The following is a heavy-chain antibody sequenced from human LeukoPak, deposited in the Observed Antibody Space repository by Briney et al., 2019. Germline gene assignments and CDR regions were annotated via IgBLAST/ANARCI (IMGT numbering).Heavy chain of an antibody. CDR2: ISGSGGST. Sequence: GGSLRLSCAASGFTFSSCAMSWVRQAPGKGLEWVSAISGSGGSTYYADSVKGRFTISRDNSKNTLYLQMNSLRAEDTAVYYCAYYYGSGSYEGFDPWGQGTLVTVSS. J-gene: IGHJ5*02. V-gene: IGHV3-23*01. CDR3: AYYYGSGSYEGFDP. D-gene: IGHD3-10*01. CDR1: GFTFSSCA.